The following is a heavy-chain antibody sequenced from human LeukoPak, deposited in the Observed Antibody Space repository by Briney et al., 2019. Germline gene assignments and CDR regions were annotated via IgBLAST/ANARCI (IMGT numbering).Heavy chain of an antibody. CDR1: GYTFTGYY. Sequence: SVKVSCKASGYTFTGYYMHWVRQAPGQGLEWMGRIIPIFGTANYAQKFQGRVTITTDESTSTAYMELSSLRSEDTAVYYCASRSFSGGSGSYNIRDYWGQGTLVTVSS. V-gene: IGHV1-69*05. J-gene: IGHJ4*02. CDR3: ASRSFSGGSGSYNIRDY. CDR2: IIPIFGTA. D-gene: IGHD3-10*01.